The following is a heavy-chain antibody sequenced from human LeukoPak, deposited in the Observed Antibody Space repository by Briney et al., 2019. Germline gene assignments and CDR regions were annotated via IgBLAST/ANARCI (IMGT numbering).Heavy chain of an antibody. D-gene: IGHD3-22*01. CDR1: GFTFSSYA. J-gene: IGHJ4*02. Sequence: GGSLRLSCADSGFTFSSYAMSWVRQAPGKGLEWVSLISTSGRTHYADSVQGRFTISRDNSKNTLSLHMNSLRAEDTALYYCARDLDSSGYYHVVDSWGQGALVAVSS. V-gene: IGHV3-23*01. CDR2: ISTSGRT. CDR3: ARDLDSSGYYHVVDS.